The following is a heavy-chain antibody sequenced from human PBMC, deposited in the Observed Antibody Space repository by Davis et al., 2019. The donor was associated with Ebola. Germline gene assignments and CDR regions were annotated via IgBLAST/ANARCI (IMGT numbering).Heavy chain of an antibody. J-gene: IGHJ5*02. Sequence: SVKVSCKASGGTFSSYAISWVRQAPGQGLEWMGGIIPIFGTTNYAQKFQGRVTITADKSTSKDYMELSSLRSEDTAVYYCARDLLRFLEWGRFDPWGQGTLVTVSS. CDR3: ARDLLRFLEWGRFDP. D-gene: IGHD3-3*01. CDR1: GGTFSSYA. CDR2: IIPIFGTT. V-gene: IGHV1-69*06.